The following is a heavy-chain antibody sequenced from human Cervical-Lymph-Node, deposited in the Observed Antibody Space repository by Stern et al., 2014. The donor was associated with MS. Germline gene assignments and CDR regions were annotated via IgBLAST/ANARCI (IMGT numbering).Heavy chain of an antibody. Sequence: VHLVESGGGVVQPGQSLRLSCAASGFDFRIYGMQWVRQTPGKGPEWVAVIWFDGSNKNYADSVKGRFTISRDNSKKTLYLQMNSLRAADTAVYYCARVPSGWQTGFDYWGQGTLVTVSS. CDR2: IWFDGSNK. CDR1: GFDFRIYG. J-gene: IGHJ4*02. V-gene: IGHV3-33*01. CDR3: ARVPSGWQTGFDY. D-gene: IGHD6-19*01.